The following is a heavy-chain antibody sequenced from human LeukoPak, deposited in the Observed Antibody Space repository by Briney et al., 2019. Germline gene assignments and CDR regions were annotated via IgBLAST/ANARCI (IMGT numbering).Heavy chain of an antibody. V-gene: IGHV4-4*09. D-gene: IGHD6-19*01. Sequence: PSETLSLTCNVSGASMSSNYWSWLRQPPGKGLEWIGYIYHSGNTNYSPSLESRVTMSVDESKNQFSLRVHFVSAADTAVYYCASTRRAAVAGRFDSWGQGTLVTVS. CDR3: ASTRRAAVAGRFDS. CDR1: GASMSSNY. J-gene: IGHJ4*02. CDR2: IYHSGNT.